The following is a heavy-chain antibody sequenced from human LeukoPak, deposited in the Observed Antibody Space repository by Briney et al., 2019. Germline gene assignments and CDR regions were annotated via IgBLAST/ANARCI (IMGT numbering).Heavy chain of an antibody. CDR1: GGSISSYY. J-gene: IGHJ6*02. CDR2: IYTSGST. D-gene: IGHD6-13*01. CDR3: ASEYSSSWSGLIYYYGMDV. V-gene: IGHV4-4*07. Sequence: PSETLSLTCTVSGGSISSYYWSWIRQPAGKGLEWIGRIYTSGSTNYNPSLKSRVTMSVDTSKNQLSLKLSSVTAADTAVYYCASEYSSSWSGLIYYYGMDVWGQGTTVTVSS.